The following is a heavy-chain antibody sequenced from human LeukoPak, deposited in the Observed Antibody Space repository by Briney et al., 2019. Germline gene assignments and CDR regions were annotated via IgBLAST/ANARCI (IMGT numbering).Heavy chain of an antibody. Sequence: SQTLSLTCTVSGGSISSGSDDWRWIRQPAGRGLERIGRIYTRGSTNYNPSLKSRVPKTVDTTKNQFSLKLSSVTSAAPPVYYCARGDVGAFDIWAQGTIVTVSS. CDR1: GGSISSGSDD. V-gene: IGHV4-61*02. D-gene: IGHD1-26*01. CDR2: IYTRGST. CDR3: ARGDVGAFDI. J-gene: IGHJ3*02.